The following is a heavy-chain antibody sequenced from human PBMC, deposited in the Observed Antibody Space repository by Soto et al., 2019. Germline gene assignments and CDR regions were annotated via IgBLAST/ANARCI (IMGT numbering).Heavy chain of an antibody. V-gene: IGHV3-48*01. CDR2: ISRRSETI. Sequence: PGGSLRLSCAASGFNFNHYAMNCVRQTPGKRLEWVSFISRRSETIYYADAVKGRVTISRDNGKNSLYLQVNSLRAEDTAVYYCARYGSGSNLKDPFVDWGHGTLVTVSA. J-gene: IGHJ4*01. CDR1: GFNFNHYA. D-gene: IGHD3-10*01. CDR3: ARYGSGSNLKDPFVD.